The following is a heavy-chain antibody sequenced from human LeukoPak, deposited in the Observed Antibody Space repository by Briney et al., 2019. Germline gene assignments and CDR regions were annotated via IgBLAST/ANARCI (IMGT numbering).Heavy chain of an antibody. CDR1: GFTFSGYW. V-gene: IGHV3-7*01. Sequence: GGSLRLSCAASGFTFSGYWMSWVRQAPGKGLEWVANIKQDGSEKYYVDSVKGRFTISRDNAKNSLYLQMNSLRAEDTAVYYCVRFWSGYFFDWGQGTLVTVSS. J-gene: IGHJ4*02. CDR3: VRFWSGYFFD. D-gene: IGHD3-3*01. CDR2: IKQDGSEK.